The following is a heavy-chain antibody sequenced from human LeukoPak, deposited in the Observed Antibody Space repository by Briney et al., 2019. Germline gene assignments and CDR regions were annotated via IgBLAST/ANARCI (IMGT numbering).Heavy chain of an antibody. CDR3: ARDREYYYDSSGYPVPKYYFDY. CDR2: IIPIFGTA. Sequence: ASVKVSCKASGGTFSSYAISWVRQAPGQGLEWMGGIIPIFGTANYAQKFQGRVTITADKSTSTAYMELSSLRSEDTAVYYCARDREYYYDSSGYPVPKYYFDYWGQGTLVTVSS. D-gene: IGHD3-22*01. J-gene: IGHJ4*02. V-gene: IGHV1-69*06. CDR1: GGTFSSYA.